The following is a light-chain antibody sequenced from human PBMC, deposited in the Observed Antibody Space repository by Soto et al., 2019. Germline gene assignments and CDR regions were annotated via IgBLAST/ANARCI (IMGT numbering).Light chain of an antibody. J-gene: IGKJ1*01. Sequence: DIQMTQSPSTLSASVGDTVTITCRASQSISSWLAWYQQKPGKAPKLLIYKASSLESGVPSRFSGSGYGTEFTLTISSLQPDDFATYYCQQYNTYPWTFGQGTKVEVK. CDR3: QQYNTYPWT. V-gene: IGKV1-5*03. CDR1: QSISSW. CDR2: KAS.